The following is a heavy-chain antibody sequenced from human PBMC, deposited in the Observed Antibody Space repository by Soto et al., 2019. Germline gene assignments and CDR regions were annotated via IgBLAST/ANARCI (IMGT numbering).Heavy chain of an antibody. CDR1: GFTFSSYA. D-gene: IGHD4-17*01. Sequence: QVQLVESGGGVVQPGRSLRLSCAASGFTFSSYAMHWVRQAPGKGLEWVAVISYDGSNKYYADSVKGRFTISRDNSKNTLYLQMNSLRAEDTAVYYCARDLYGDYDNWFDPWGQGTLVTVSS. J-gene: IGHJ5*02. CDR3: ARDLYGDYDNWFDP. V-gene: IGHV3-30-3*01. CDR2: ISYDGSNK.